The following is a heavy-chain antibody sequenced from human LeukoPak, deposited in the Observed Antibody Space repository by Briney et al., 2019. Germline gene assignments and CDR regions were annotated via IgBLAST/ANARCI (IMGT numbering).Heavy chain of an antibody. CDR2: ISGSGGST. CDR1: GFTFSSYA. CDR3: ASPPYSGSYYAEGDAFDI. D-gene: IGHD1-26*01. J-gene: IGHJ3*02. Sequence: PGGSLRLSCAASGFTFSSYAMSWVRQAPGKGLEWVSAISGSGGSTYYADSVKGRFTISRDNSKNTLCLQMNSLRAEDTAVYYCASPPYSGSYYAEGDAFDIWGQGTMVTVSS. V-gene: IGHV3-23*01.